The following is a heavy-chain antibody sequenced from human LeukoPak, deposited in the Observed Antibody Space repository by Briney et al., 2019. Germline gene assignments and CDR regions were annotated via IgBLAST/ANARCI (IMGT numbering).Heavy chain of an antibody. J-gene: IGHJ3*02. D-gene: IGHD5-12*01. CDR2: ISGSGGST. V-gene: IGHV3-23*01. Sequence: GGSLRLSCVASGFTFSSYAMSWVRQAPGKGLEWVSAISGSGGSTYHADSVKGRFTISRDKSKNTVYLQMNSLRGEDTAVYYCAKDRGYSGYSDAFDIWGQGTMVTVSS. CDR1: GFTFSSYA. CDR3: AKDRGYSGYSDAFDI.